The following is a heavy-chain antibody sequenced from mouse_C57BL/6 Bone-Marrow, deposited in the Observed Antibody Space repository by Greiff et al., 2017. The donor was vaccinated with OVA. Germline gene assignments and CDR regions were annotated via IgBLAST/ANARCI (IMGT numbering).Heavy chain of an antibody. V-gene: IGHV3-6*01. J-gene: IGHJ4*01. D-gene: IGHD1-1*01. CDR1: GYSITSGYY. Sequence: EVKLVESGPGLVKPSQSLSLTCSVTGYSITSGYYWNWIRQFPGNKLEWMGYISYDGSNNYNPSLKNRISITRDTSKNQFFLKLNSVTTEDTATYYCARAHGSSYAMDYWGQGTSVTVSS. CDR3: ARAHGSSYAMDY. CDR2: ISYDGSN.